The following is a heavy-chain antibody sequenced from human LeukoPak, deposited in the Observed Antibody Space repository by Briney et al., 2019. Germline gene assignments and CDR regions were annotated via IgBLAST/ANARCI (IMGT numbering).Heavy chain of an antibody. CDR3: ARAIAADPADY. Sequence: GGSLRPSCAASGFTFSSYGMHWVRQAPGKGLEWVAVIWYDGSNKYYADSVKGRFTISRDNSKNTLYLQMNSLRAEDTAVYYCARAIAADPADYWGQGTLVTVSS. J-gene: IGHJ4*02. CDR1: GFTFSSYG. D-gene: IGHD6-25*01. V-gene: IGHV3-33*01. CDR2: IWYDGSNK.